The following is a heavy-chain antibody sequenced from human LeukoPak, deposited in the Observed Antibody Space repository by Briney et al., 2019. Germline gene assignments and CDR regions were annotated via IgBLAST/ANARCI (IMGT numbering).Heavy chain of an antibody. D-gene: IGHD3-22*01. CDR2: ISYDGSNK. V-gene: IGHV3-30*04. Sequence: PEGSLRLSCAASGFTFSSYAMHWVRQAPGKGLEWVAVISYDGSNKYYADSVKGRFTISRDNSKNTLYLQMNSLRAEDTAVYYCARARYYYDSSGYLTDPYYFDYWGQGTLVTVSS. J-gene: IGHJ4*02. CDR3: ARARYYYDSSGYLTDPYYFDY. CDR1: GFTFSSYA.